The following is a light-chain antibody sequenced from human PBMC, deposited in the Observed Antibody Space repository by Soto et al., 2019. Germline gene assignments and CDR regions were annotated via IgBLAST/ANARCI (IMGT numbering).Light chain of an antibody. CDR2: LGS. Sequence: DVVMTQSPLSLPVTPGEPASISCRSSQSLLHSNGYNYLDWYLQKPGQAQELLMYLGSNRVSGVPDRFRGSRSGTDFTLKISRVEVEDVGVYYCVPALQTPSTIGPGTRLEIK. V-gene: IGKV2-28*01. CDR3: VPALQTPST. J-gene: IGKJ5*01. CDR1: QSLLHSNGYNY.